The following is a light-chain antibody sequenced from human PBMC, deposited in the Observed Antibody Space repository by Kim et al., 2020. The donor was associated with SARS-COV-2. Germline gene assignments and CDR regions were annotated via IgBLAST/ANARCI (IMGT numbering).Light chain of an antibody. J-gene: IGKJ2*01. CDR1: QSVRTN. Sequence: DIVMTQSPATLSVSLGESATLSCRASQSVRTNLAWYQHKPGQAPRLIISAASTRATGIPARFSGSGSETEFTLTISSLQSEDVALYFCQHYNNWPYTFGQGTKLEI. V-gene: IGKV3-15*01. CDR3: QHYNNWPYT. CDR2: AAS.